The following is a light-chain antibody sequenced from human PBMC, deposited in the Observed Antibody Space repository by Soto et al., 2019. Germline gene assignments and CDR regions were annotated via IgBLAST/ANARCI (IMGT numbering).Light chain of an antibody. CDR2: GAS. J-gene: IGKJ2*01. Sequence: DIVMTQSPDSLAVSPGERATINCESSQSVFYSSNSKNYLAWYQQKPGQPPKLLIYGASTRDSGVPDRFTGSGSGTDFTLTISNLQAEDVADYYCQQYYSMPYTFGHGTKLEI. V-gene: IGKV4-1*01. CDR3: QQYYSMPYT. CDR1: QSVFYSSNSKNY.